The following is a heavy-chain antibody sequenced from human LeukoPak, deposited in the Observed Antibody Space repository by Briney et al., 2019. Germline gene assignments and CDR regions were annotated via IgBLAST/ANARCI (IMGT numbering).Heavy chain of an antibody. J-gene: IGHJ4*02. CDR2: IDPSDSYT. Sequence: EESLKISCKGSGYSFTSYWISWVRQMPGKGLEWMGRIDPSDSYTNYSPSFQGHVTISANRSISTAYLRWSSLKASDTAMYYCATHGGITLTYWGQGTLVTVSS. CDR1: GYSFTSYW. D-gene: IGHD3-10*01. CDR3: ATHGGITLTY. V-gene: IGHV5-10-1*01.